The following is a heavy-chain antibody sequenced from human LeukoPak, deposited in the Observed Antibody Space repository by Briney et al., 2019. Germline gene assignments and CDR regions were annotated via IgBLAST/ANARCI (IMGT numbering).Heavy chain of an antibody. Sequence: RRASVKVACKASGYTFTSYDINWVRQATGQGLEWMGWMNPNRGNTGYAQKFQGRVTMTRNTSISTAYMELSSLRSEDTAVYYCARGEMATINYYYYYMDVRGKGTTVTVSS. CDR3: ARGEMATINYYYYYMDV. CDR1: GYTFTSYD. J-gene: IGHJ6*03. D-gene: IGHD5-24*01. CDR2: MNPNRGNT. V-gene: IGHV1-8*01.